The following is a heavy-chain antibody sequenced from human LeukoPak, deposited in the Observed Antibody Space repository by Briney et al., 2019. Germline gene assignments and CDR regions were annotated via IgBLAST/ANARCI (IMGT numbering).Heavy chain of an antibody. CDR3: AKGHCTNGICWLD. V-gene: IGHV3-53*01. J-gene: IGHJ4*02. D-gene: IGHD2-8*01. Sequence: GSLRLSCAASGFTVSSTYMSWVRQAPGKGLEWVSIIYSAGSTYYADSVKGRFTISRDNSKDTLYLQMNSLRAEDTAVYYCAKGHCTNGICWLDWGQGTLVTVSS. CDR1: GFTVSSTY. CDR2: IYSAGST.